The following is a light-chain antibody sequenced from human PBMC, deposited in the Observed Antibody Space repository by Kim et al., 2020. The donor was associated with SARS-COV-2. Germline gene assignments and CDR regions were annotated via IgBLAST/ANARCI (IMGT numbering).Light chain of an antibody. J-gene: IGKJ4*01. Sequence: EIVMTQSPGTLSVSPGERATLSCRASQSISSNLAWYQQKPGQAPRLLIYGASIRATGIPVRFSGSGSGTEFTLTISGLQSEDFASYYCQQYYNWPPLTFGGGTKVDIK. CDR1: QSISSN. CDR3: QQYYNWPPLT. V-gene: IGKV3-15*01. CDR2: GAS.